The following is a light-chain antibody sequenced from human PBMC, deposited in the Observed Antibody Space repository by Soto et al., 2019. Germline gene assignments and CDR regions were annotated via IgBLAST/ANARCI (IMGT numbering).Light chain of an antibody. CDR2: GAS. CDR3: QQYNNWPLT. V-gene: IGKV3-15*01. CDR1: QSVNSN. J-gene: IGKJ4*01. Sequence: EIVMTQSPATLSVSPGERATLSCRASQSVNSNLAWYQQKPGQAPRLLIYGASTRATGIPARFSGSGSVTEFTLTISGLQSEDFAIYYCQQYNNWPLTFGGGTKVEIK.